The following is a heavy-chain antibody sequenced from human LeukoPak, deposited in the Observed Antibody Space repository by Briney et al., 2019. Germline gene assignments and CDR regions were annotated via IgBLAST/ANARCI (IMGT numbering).Heavy chain of an antibody. CDR3: ARGLSPYYYDSSGLD. Sequence: ASVKVSCKASGYTFTSYDTNWVRQATGQGLEWMGWMNPNSGNTGYAQKFQGRVTMTRNTSISTAYMELSSLRSEDTAVYYCARGLSPYYYDSSGLDWGQGTLVTVSS. CDR2: MNPNSGNT. CDR1: GYTFTSYD. V-gene: IGHV1-8*01. D-gene: IGHD3-22*01. J-gene: IGHJ4*02.